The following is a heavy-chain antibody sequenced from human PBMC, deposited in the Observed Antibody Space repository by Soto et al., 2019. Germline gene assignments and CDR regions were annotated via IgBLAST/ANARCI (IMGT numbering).Heavy chain of an antibody. CDR1: GGSISSGGYY. Sequence: QVQLQESGPGLVKPSQTLSLTCTVSGGSISSGGYYWSWIRQHPGKGLEWIGYIYYSGSTYYNPSLMSRVTISVDTSKNQFSLKLSSVTAADTAVYYCARLDRGSGDFDYWGQGTLVTVSS. V-gene: IGHV4-31*03. CDR3: ARLDRGSGDFDY. J-gene: IGHJ4*02. D-gene: IGHD3-10*01. CDR2: IYYSGST.